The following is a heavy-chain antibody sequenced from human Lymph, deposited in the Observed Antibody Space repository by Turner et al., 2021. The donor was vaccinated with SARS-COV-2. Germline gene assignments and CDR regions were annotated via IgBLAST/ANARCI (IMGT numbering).Heavy chain of an antibody. CDR2: MNPNSGNT. CDR1: GYTFTSYD. CDR3: ARGRYSGGGMDV. J-gene: IGHJ6*02. V-gene: IGHV1-8*02. D-gene: IGHD1-26*01. Sequence: QVQLVQSGAEVKKPGASVKVTCKAPGYTFTSYDINWVRQATGQGLEWMGWMNPNSGNTGYAQKCQGRDTMTRNTSISTAYMDLSSLRSEDTAGYYCARGRYSGGGMDVWGQGTTVTVSS.